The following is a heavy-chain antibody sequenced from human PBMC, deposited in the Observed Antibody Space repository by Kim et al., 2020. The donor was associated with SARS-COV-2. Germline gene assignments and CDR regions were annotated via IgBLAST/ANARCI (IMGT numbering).Heavy chain of an antibody. J-gene: IGHJ4*02. CDR3: AKDLPSIYCGGDCYSPLDY. V-gene: IGHV3-23*01. D-gene: IGHD2-21*02. Sequence: GRCTISRDNSKNTQYLQMNSLRAEDTAVYYCAKDLPSIYCGGDCYSPLDYWGQGTLVTVSS.